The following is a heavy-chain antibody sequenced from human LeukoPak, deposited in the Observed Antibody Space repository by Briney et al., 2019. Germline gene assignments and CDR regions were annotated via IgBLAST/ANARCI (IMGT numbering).Heavy chain of an antibody. D-gene: IGHD3-10*01. CDR2: ISHDGTVQ. CDR1: GFTFSYYG. Sequence: GGSLRLSCAASGFTFSYYGMQWVRQAPGKGLEWVAVISHDGTVQYYADSVKGRFTISRDTSKSSLYLQMNSLRPEDTAVYFCAKKHREKSSREYDFWGQGTLVTVSS. V-gene: IGHV3-30*18. J-gene: IGHJ4*02. CDR3: AKKHREKSSREYDF.